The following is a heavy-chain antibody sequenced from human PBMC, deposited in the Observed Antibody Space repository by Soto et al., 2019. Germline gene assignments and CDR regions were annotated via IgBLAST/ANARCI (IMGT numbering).Heavy chain of an antibody. CDR3: AKDLTRLAAAIPYYGMDV. J-gene: IGHJ6*02. D-gene: IGHD6-13*01. V-gene: IGHV3-30*18. Sequence: GGSLRLSCAASGFTFSSYGMHWVRQAPGKGLEWVAVISYDGSNKYYADSVKGRFTISRDNSKNTLYLQMNSLRAEDTAVYYCAKDLTRLAAAIPYYGMDVWGQGTTVTVSS. CDR2: ISYDGSNK. CDR1: GFTFSSYG.